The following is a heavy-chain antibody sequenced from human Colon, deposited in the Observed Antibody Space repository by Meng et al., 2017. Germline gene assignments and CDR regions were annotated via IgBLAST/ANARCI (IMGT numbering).Heavy chain of an antibody. CDR2: IDYGGIST. CDR1: GFICNNYR. CDR3: VGEEYDPRDF. D-gene: IGHD3-16*01. V-gene: IGHV3-21*01. J-gene: IGHJ4*02. Sequence: EVQLVESGGGLVEPGGSLRLSCAASGFICNNYRMNWVRQAPGKGLEWVSVIDYGGISTYYADSVKGRFTISRDNAKNSVSLQMNNLRAEDTAVYYCVGEEYDPRDFWGQGTLVTVSS.